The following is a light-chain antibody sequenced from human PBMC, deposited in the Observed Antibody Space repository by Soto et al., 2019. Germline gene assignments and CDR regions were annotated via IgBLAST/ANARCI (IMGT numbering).Light chain of an antibody. J-gene: IGKJ5*01. V-gene: IGKV3-20*01. Sequence: EIVLTQSPGTLSLSPVEIATLSFMASQSVSSSYLAWYQQKPGQAPRLLIYGASSRATGIPDRFSGSGSGTDFTLTISRLEPEDFAVYYCQQYGSSPRTLGQGTRLEIK. CDR1: QSVSSSY. CDR3: QQYGSSPRT. CDR2: GAS.